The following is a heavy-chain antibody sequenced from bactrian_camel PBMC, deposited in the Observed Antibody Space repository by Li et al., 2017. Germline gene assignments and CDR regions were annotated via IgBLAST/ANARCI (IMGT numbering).Heavy chain of an antibody. CDR1: GDTFGDYY. CDR2: MSTGGFST. Sequence: QLVESGGSLVQSGGSLTLSCTASGDTFGDYYMAWFRQAPGKEREGVAAMSTGGFSTYYADSVKGRFTISQDNANGTLYRQMNSLKPEDTAVYYCAAGNTILGSKWYLRSAYLYWGQGTQVTVS. J-gene: IGHJ4*01. CDR3: AAGNTILGSKWYLRSAYLY. D-gene: IGHD6*01. V-gene: IGHV3S28*01.